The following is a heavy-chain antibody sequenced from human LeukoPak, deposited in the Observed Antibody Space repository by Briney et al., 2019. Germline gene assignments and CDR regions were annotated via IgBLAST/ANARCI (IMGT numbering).Heavy chain of an antibody. V-gene: IGHV4-61*02. CDR2: IYISGST. J-gene: IGHJ4*02. D-gene: IGHD5-18*01. CDR3: ARDRRDTAMPSFDY. Sequence: SQTLSLTCTVSGGSISSGSYYWSWIRQPAGKGLEWIGRIYISGSTSYNPSLKSRVTISVDTSKNQFSLKLSSVTAADTAVYYCARDRRDTAMPSFDYWGQGTLVTVSS. CDR1: GGSISSGSYY.